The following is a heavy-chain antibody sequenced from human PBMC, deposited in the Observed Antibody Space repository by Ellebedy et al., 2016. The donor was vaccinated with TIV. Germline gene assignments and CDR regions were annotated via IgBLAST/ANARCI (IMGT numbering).Heavy chain of an antibody. D-gene: IGHD2-2*01. Sequence: PGGSLRLSCAASGFAFSYYAIHWVRQAPGKGLEWVAIISHDGKNKYYAECVKGRFTISRDNSQNTLSLLMNGLRPEETAVYHCAKGASWGTGENYGMDVWGQGTTVTVSS. CDR1: GFAFSYYA. CDR2: ISHDGKNK. CDR3: AKGASWGTGENYGMDV. V-gene: IGHV3-30*04. J-gene: IGHJ6*02.